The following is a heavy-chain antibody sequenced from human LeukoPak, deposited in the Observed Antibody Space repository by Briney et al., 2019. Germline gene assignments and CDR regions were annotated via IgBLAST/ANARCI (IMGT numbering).Heavy chain of an antibody. V-gene: IGHV4-38-2*02. CDR3: ARAYRSSWYANWFDP. CDR1: DYSISSDYY. Sequence: PSETLSLTCTVSDYSISSDYYWGWIRQPPGKGLEWIGSIYHSGSTYYNPSLKSRVTISVDTSKNQFSLKLSSVTAADTAVYFCARAYRSSWYANWFDPWGQGTLVTVSS. CDR2: IYHSGST. D-gene: IGHD6-13*01. J-gene: IGHJ5*02.